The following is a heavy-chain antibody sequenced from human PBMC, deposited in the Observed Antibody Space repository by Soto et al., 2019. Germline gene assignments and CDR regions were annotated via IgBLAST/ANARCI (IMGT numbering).Heavy chain of an antibody. D-gene: IGHD6-19*01. Sequence: VLLLESGGDLVQPGGSLRLSCAASGFTFKHYAMSWVRQAPGKRREWISGISGSGTDTYYADSVKGRFTISRDISQSTLFLQMNSLRAEDTAVYYCAKDTSGWTENYFDSWGQGTLVTVSS. CDR1: GFTFKHYA. J-gene: IGHJ4*02. CDR3: AKDTSGWTENYFDS. V-gene: IGHV3-23*01. CDR2: ISGSGTDT.